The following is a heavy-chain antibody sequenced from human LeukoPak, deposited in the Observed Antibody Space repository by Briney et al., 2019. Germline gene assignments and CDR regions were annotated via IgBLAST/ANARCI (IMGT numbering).Heavy chain of an antibody. Sequence: GGTLRLSCAASGFTFSSHGMGWVRQAPGKGLEWVSTISGSGDNTYYADSVKGRFTISRDNSKNMVWLQINSPTAEDTATYYCAKDGNWARFEDWGQGTLVTVSS. CDR3: AKDGNWARFED. CDR2: ISGSGDNT. J-gene: IGHJ4*02. CDR1: GFTFSSHG. D-gene: IGHD7-27*01. V-gene: IGHV3-23*01.